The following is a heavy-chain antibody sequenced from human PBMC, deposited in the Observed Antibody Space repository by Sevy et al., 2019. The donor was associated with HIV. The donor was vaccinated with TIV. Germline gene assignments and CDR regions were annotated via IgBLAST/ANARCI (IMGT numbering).Heavy chain of an antibody. CDR2: IYYSGST. CDR1: GGSIGSGGYY. Sequence: SETLSLTCTVSGGSIGSGGYYWSWIRQHPGKGLEWIGYIYYSGSTYYNPSLKSRVTISVDTSKNQFSLKLSSVTAADTAVYYCARDRENYFDYWGQGTLVTVSS. J-gene: IGHJ4*02. CDR3: ARDRENYFDY. V-gene: IGHV4-31*03.